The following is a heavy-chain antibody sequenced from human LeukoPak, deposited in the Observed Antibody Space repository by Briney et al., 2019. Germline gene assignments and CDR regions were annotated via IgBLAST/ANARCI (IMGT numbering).Heavy chain of an antibody. Sequence: MPSETLSLTCTVSGGSVSSSSYYWGWIRQPPGKGLEWIGSIYYSGSTYYNPSLKSRITMSIDTSKNQFSLRLTSVTAADTAVYYCARGSVRNTSDNWGQGTLVTVSS. CDR1: GGSVSSSSYY. CDR2: IYYSGST. V-gene: IGHV4-39*07. CDR3: ARGSVRNTSDN. D-gene: IGHD3-3*01. J-gene: IGHJ4*02.